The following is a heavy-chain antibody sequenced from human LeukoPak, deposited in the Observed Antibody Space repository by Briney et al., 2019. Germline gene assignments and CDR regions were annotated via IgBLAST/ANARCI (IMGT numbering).Heavy chain of an antibody. CDR2: ISYDGSNK. CDR3: AKDLRDSSSWLGDFDY. V-gene: IGHV3-30*18. Sequence: GGSLRLSCAASGFTFSSYGMHWVRQAPGKGLEWVAVISYDGSNKYYADSVKGRFTISRGNSKNTLYLQMNSLRAEDTAVYYCAKDLRDSSSWLGDFDYWGQGTLVTVSS. D-gene: IGHD6-13*01. CDR1: GFTFSSYG. J-gene: IGHJ4*02.